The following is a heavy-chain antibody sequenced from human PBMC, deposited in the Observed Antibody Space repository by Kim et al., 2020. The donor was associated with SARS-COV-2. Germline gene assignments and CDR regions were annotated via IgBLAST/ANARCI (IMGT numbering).Heavy chain of an antibody. CDR2: ISYDGTTK. CDR1: AFRFSSFA. J-gene: IGHJ4*01. V-gene: IGHV3-30*04. CDR3: ASGSIAVAGPIDH. Sequence: GGSLRPSCAVSSAFRFSSFAMHWVRQAPGKGLEWVALISYDGTTKYYADSVKGRFTISRDNSKSTVYLQMNSLRGDDTAVYYCASGSIAVAGPIDHWDQGTLVTVSS. D-gene: IGHD6-19*01.